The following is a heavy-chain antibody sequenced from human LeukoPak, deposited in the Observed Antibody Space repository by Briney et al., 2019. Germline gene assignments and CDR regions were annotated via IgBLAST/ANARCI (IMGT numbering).Heavy chain of an antibody. J-gene: IGHJ5*02. CDR1: GGSISSTSYY. CDR3: ATSRQLLDNWFDP. V-gene: IGHV4-39*01. CDR2: IYYSGIT. D-gene: IGHD2-2*01. Sequence: SETLSLTCTVSGGSISSTSYYWGWIRQPPGKGLEGIGSIYYSGITYYNPSLKSRLTISVDTSNNQFSLKLSSVTAADTAVYYCATSRQLLDNWFDPWGQGTLVTVSS.